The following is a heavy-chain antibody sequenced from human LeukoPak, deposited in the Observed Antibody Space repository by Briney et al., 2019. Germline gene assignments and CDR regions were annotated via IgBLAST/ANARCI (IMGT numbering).Heavy chain of an antibody. V-gene: IGHV1-8*03. D-gene: IGHD2-15*01. J-gene: IGHJ5*02. CDR3: ARGPARYCSGGSCRKPNWLDP. CDR2: MNPNRGNT. Sequence: ASVKVSCKASGYTFTSYDINWVRQATGQGLEWMGWMNPNRGNTGYAQKFQGRVTITRNTAISTVYLELSSLRSEDTDVYYCARGPARYCSGGSCRKPNWLDPWGQGTLVTVSS. CDR1: GYTFTSYD.